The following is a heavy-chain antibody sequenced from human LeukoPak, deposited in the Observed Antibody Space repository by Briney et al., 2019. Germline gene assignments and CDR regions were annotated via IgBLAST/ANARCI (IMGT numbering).Heavy chain of an antibody. CDR3: ARGGGIAVAHGYSFDY. CDR2: INPSGGST. V-gene: IGHV1-46*01. CDR1: GYTFTSYY. D-gene: IGHD6-19*01. J-gene: IGHJ4*02. Sequence: GASVKVSCKASGYTFTSYYMHWVRQAPGQGLEWMGIINPSGGSTSYAQKFQGRVTITRNTSISTAYMELSSLRSEDTAVYYCARGGGIAVAHGYSFDYWGQGTLVTVSS.